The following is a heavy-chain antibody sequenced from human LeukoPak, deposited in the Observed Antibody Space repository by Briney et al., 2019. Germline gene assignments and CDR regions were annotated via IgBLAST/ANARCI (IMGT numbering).Heavy chain of an antibody. CDR2: MNSSSANT. CDR3: ARGRGYCTNGVCHRRFDY. Sequence: ASVKVSCKASGHTFTSYDINWVRQATGQGLEWMGWMNSSSANTGYAQKFQGRVTMTRNTSISTAYMELSSLRSEDTAVYYCARGRGYCTNGVCHRRFDYWGQGTLVTVSS. D-gene: IGHD2-8*01. CDR1: GHTFTSYD. J-gene: IGHJ4*02. V-gene: IGHV1-8*01.